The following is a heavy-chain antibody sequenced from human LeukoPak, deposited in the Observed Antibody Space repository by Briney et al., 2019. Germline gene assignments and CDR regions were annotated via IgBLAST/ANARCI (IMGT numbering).Heavy chain of an antibody. CDR1: GFTFSSYG. J-gene: IGHJ4*02. V-gene: IGHV3-33*01. CDR3: ARDGSRVVVAAFHSPPDY. Sequence: GRSLRLSCAASGFTFSSYGMHWVRQAPGKGLEWVAVIWYDGSNKYYADSVKGRFTISRDNSKNTLYLQMNSLRAEDTAVYYCARDGSRVVVAAFHSPPDYWGQGTLVTVSS. CDR2: IWYDGSNK. D-gene: IGHD2-15*01.